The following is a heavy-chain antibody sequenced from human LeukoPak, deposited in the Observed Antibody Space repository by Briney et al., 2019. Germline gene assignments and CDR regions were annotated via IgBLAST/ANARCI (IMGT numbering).Heavy chain of an antibody. CDR3: ARPSLRGGSSWFGKSNWFDP. D-gene: IGHD6-13*01. Sequence: SETLSLTCAVYGGSFSGYYWSWIRQPPGKGLEWIGEINHSGSTNYNPSLKSRVTISVDTSKNQFSLKLSSVTAADTAVYYCARPSLRGGSSWFGKSNWFDPWGQGTLVTVSS. J-gene: IGHJ5*02. CDR2: INHSGST. V-gene: IGHV4-34*01. CDR1: GGSFSGYY.